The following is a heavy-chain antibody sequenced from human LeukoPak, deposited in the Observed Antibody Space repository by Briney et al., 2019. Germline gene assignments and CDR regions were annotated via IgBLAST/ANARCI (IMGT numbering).Heavy chain of an antibody. CDR1: GFTFSSYE. Sequence: GGSLRLSCAASGFTFSSYEMNWVRQAPGKGLEWVSYISSRGSTIYYADSVKGRFTISRDNAKNSLYLQMNSLRAEDTAVYYCASVDYGDYDWWGQGTLVTVSS. J-gene: IGHJ4*02. CDR3: ASVDYGDYDW. V-gene: IGHV3-48*03. D-gene: IGHD4-17*01. CDR2: ISSRGSTI.